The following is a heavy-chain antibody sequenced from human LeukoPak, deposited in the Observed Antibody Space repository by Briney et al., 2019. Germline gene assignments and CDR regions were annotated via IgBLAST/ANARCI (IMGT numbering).Heavy chain of an antibody. CDR2: ISSSGRTF. CDR3: ARDSRGSSWFFDY. Sequence: GGSLRLSCAASGFTFSSYEMNWVRQAPGKGLEWVSYISSSGRTFYYADSVKGRFTISRDNGKSSLYLQMNSLRVEDTAVYYCARDSRGSSWFFDYWGQGALVTVSS. J-gene: IGHJ4*02. V-gene: IGHV3-48*03. D-gene: IGHD6-13*01. CDR1: GFTFSSYE.